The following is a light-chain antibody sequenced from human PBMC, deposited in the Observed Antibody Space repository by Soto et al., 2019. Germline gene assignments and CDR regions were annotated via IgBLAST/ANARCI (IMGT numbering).Light chain of an antibody. V-gene: IGLV1-40*01. CDR3: KSYDRSLNSYV. Sequence: QSVLTQPPSVSEAPGQRVTISCTGTGSDIGAGYDVHWYQQLPGAAPKLLIYSNAIRPSGVPDRFSGSKSGTSASLDITGIRAEDEADYYCKSYDRSLNSYVFGTRTKVTV. CDR1: GSDIGAGYD. J-gene: IGLJ1*01. CDR2: SNA.